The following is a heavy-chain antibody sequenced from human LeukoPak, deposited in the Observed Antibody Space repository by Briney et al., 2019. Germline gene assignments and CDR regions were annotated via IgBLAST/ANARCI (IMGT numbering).Heavy chain of an antibody. J-gene: IGHJ6*02. D-gene: IGHD2-15*01. CDR3: AGAYSIYLDV. CDR2: ISSSSV. V-gene: IGHV3-48*02. Sequence: PGGPLRLSCVASGYAFSRYSLSCVRHSPERGGVCLSYISSSSVYYADSVKGRFTISRDNAKNSLYLKMNSMRDENAAVYYCAGAYSIYLDVWGQESTLTVSS. CDR1: GYAFSRYS.